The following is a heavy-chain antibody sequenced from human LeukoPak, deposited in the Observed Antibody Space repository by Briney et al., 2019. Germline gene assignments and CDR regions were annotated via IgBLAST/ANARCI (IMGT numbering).Heavy chain of an antibody. CDR3: ARHSTWYCSGGSCYRFDL. CDR2: INHSGST. CDR1: GGSISSSSYY. D-gene: IGHD2-15*01. Sequence: SETLSLTCTVSGGSISSSSYYWGWIRQPPGKGLEWIGEINHSGSTNYNPSLKSRVTISVDTSKNQFSLKLSSVTAADTAVYYCARHSTWYCSGGSCYRFDLWGQGTLVTVSS. V-gene: IGHV4-39*01. J-gene: IGHJ5*02.